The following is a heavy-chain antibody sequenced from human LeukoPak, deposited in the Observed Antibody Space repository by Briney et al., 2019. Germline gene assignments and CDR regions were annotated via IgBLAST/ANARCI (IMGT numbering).Heavy chain of an antibody. J-gene: IGHJ4*02. CDR2: ISSSGSVI. Sequence: PGGSLRLSCVASGFSLSSYEMNWARQAPGKGLEWVSYISSSGSVIYYADSVKGRFTISRDNAKNSLYLQMKSLRAEGTAVYFCARDRRYTYGYYFDYWGQGTLVTVSS. D-gene: IGHD5-18*01. CDR3: ARDRRYTYGYYFDY. V-gene: IGHV3-48*03. CDR1: GFSLSSYE.